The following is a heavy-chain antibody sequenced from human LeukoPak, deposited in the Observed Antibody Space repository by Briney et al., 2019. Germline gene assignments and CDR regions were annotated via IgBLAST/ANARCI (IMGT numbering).Heavy chain of an antibody. Sequence: LSLTCTVSGGSISSGGYYWSWVRQAPGKGLEWVAVIAYDGTVTYYLDSVKGRFTISRDDSKNTLYLQMNNLRSEDTAVYYCARDPVRGAPDYFDYWGQGTLVTVSS. D-gene: IGHD3-10*01. J-gene: IGHJ4*02. CDR2: IAYDGTVT. CDR1: GGSISSGG. CDR3: ARDPVRGAPDYFDY. V-gene: IGHV3-30*01.